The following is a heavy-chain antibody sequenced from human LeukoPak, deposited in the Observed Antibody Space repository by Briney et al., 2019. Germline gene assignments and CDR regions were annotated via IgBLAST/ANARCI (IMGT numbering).Heavy chain of an antibody. V-gene: IGHV4-4*09. CDR2: IYSSGST. D-gene: IGHD6-6*01. Sequence: SETLSLTCTVSGGSISSYYWTWIRQPPGKGLEWIGYIYSSGSTNYNPSLQSRVTISVDTSRNQFSLRLSSVTAADTAVYYCARRGYSSSEYFDYWGQGTLVTVSS. CDR3: ARRGYSSSEYFDY. J-gene: IGHJ4*02. CDR1: GGSISSYY.